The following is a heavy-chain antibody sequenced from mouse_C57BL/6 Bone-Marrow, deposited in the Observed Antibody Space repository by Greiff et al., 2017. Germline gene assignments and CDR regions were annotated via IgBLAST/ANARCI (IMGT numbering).Heavy chain of an antibody. V-gene: IGHV1-80*01. D-gene: IGHD1-1*01. CDR1: GYAFSSYW. J-gene: IGHJ3*01. Sequence: VKLMESGAELVKPGASVKISCKASGYAFSSYWMNWVKQRPGKGLEWIGQIYPGDGDTNYNGKFKGKATLTADKSSSTAYMRLRSLTSEDSEFYFCARWGLLRSFAYWGQGTLVTVSA. CDR2: IYPGDGDT. CDR3: ARWGLLRSFAY.